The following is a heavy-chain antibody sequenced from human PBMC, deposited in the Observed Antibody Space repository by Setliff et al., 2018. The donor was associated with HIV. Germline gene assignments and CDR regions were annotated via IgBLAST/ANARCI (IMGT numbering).Heavy chain of an antibody. D-gene: IGHD3-3*01. J-gene: IGHJ6*03. V-gene: IGHV4-59*11. CDR3: ARGVVDYDFWSGSGDYYYMDV. CDR2: IYYSVST. Sequence: SETLSLTCTVSGGSMNSHYWSWIRQSPGRGLEWIGYIYYSVSTKYNPSLKSRVPMSIDTSKNQFSLKMSSVTAADTAVYYCARGVVDYDFWSGSGDYYYMDVWGKGTTVTVSS. CDR1: GGSMNSHY.